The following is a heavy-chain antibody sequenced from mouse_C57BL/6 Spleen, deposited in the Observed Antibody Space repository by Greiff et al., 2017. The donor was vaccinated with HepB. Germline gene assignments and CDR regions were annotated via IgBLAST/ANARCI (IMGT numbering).Heavy chain of an antibody. D-gene: IGHD3-2*02. CDR2: INPSSGYT. Sequence: QVQLKESGAELAKPGASVKLSCKASGYTFTSYWMHWVKQRPGQGLEWIGYINPSSGYTKYNQKFKDKATLTADKSSSTAYMQLSSLTYEDSAVYYCARQEGGQLRPAWFAYWGQGTLVTVSA. CDR1: GYTFTSYW. J-gene: IGHJ3*01. CDR3: ARQEGGQLRPAWFAY. V-gene: IGHV1-7*01.